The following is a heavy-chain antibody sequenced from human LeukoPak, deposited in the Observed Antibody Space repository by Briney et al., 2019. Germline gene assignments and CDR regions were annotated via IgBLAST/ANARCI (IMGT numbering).Heavy chain of an antibody. V-gene: IGHV3-48*03. CDR2: ISTRGGTI. Sequence: GGSLRLSCVVSGCIFSSFEMNWVRQAPGKGLEWVSYISTRGGTIYYADSVKGRFTISRDNAKNSLYLQMNSLRAEDTAVYYCAGTHYDILTGYGIDYWGQGTLVTVSS. CDR3: AGTHYDILTGYGIDY. J-gene: IGHJ4*02. CDR1: GCIFSSFE. D-gene: IGHD3-9*01.